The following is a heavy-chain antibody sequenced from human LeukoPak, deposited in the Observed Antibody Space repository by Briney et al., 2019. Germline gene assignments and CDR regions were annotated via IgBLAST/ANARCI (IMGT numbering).Heavy chain of an antibody. CDR1: GFTFRSHA. V-gene: IGHV3-23*01. CDR3: ARDLDPYYDSSGSDY. Sequence: GGSLRLSCVGSGFTFRSHAMSWVRQAPEKGLEFVSGIYENGGTTYYADSVKGRFTISRDNSKNTLYLQMNSLRAEDTAVYYCARDLDPYYDSSGSDYWGQGTLVTVSS. J-gene: IGHJ4*02. D-gene: IGHD3-22*01. CDR2: IYENGGTT.